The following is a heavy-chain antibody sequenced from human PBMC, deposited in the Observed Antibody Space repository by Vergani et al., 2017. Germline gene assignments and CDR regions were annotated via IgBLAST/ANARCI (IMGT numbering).Heavy chain of an antibody. V-gene: IGHV3-53*04. CDR1: GFTVSSNY. J-gene: IGHJ6*03. CDR3: ARDAPGDFTGYYYYYMDV. CDR2: IYSGGST. Sequence: EVQLVESGGGLVQPGGSLRLSCAASGFTVSSNYMSWVRQAPEKGLEWVSVIYSGGSTYYADSVKGRFTISRHNSKNTLYLQMNSLRAEDTAVYYCARDAPGDFTGYYYYYMDVWGKGTTVTVSS. D-gene: IGHD7-27*01.